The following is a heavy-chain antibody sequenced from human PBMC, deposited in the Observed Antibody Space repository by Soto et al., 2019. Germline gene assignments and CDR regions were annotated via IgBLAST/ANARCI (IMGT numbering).Heavy chain of an antibody. J-gene: IGHJ1*01. CDR1: GFNFHTYT. D-gene: IGHD2-2*03. CDR3: ATGYCRSDNCPFTH. Sequence: DVQLVESGGGLVKPGGSLRLSCAASGFNFHTYTMTWVRQAPGKGLGWVSYISGTSETIFYADSVKGRFTISRDNAKNSLYLQLNSLRDEETAVYYCATGYCRSDNCPFTHWGQGTLVTVSS. CDR2: ISGTSETI. V-gene: IGHV3-48*02.